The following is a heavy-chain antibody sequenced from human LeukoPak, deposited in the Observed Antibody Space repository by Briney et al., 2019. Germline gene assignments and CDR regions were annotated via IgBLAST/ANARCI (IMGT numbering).Heavy chain of an antibody. CDR2: ISGATNST. CDR3: ARSLAGVTDPVDY. J-gene: IGHJ4*02. D-gene: IGHD2-8*01. V-gene: IGHV3-23*01. Sequence: GGSLRLSCAASGFYFSTFAMTWVRQAPGKGLERVSTISGATNSTYYADSVKGRFTISRDNSNNTLNLHMNSLRAEDTAMYYCARSLAGVTDPVDYWGQGTLVTVSS. CDR1: GFYFSTFA.